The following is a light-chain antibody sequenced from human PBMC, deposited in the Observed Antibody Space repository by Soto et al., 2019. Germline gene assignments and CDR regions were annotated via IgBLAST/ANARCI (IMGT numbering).Light chain of an antibody. CDR3: QQYYDWPRT. CDR2: GAS. CDR1: ENVRTF. V-gene: IGKV3D-15*01. Sequence: EVVLTQSPATLSLSPGERATLSCRASENVRTFVDWYQQKPGQAPRLLIYGASSRATGIPARFSGSGSGTEFTLTISSLQSEDFAVYFCQQYYDWPRTFGQGTKV. J-gene: IGKJ1*01.